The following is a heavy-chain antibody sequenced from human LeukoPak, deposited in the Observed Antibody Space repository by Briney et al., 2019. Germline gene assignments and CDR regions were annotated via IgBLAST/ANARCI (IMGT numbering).Heavy chain of an antibody. CDR3: ARDAAYCCGDCHRDYYYGMDV. J-gene: IGHJ6*02. CDR1: GGSISSGGYY. V-gene: IGHV4-31*03. D-gene: IGHD2-21*02. CDR2: IYYSGST. Sequence: PSQTLSLTCTVSGGSISSGGYYWSWIRQHPGKGLEWIGYIYYSGSTYYNPSLKSRVTISVDTSKNQFFLKLSSVTAADTAVYYCARDAAYCCGDCHRDYYYGMDVWGQGTTVTVSS.